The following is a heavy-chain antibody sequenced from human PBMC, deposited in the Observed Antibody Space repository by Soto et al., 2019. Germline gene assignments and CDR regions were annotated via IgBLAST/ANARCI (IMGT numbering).Heavy chain of an antibody. V-gene: IGHV3-74*01. J-gene: IGHJ3*02. CDR1: GFTFSSYW. D-gene: IGHD2-2*01. CDR2: INSDGSST. Sequence: EVQLVESGGGLVQPGGSLRLSCAASGFTFSSYWMHWVRQAPGKGLVWVSRINSDGSSTSYADSVKGRFTNSSANAKNPLSLQMNSLRAEDTAVYYCAREGQYHHSFDIWGQGTMVTVSS. CDR3: AREGQYHHSFDI.